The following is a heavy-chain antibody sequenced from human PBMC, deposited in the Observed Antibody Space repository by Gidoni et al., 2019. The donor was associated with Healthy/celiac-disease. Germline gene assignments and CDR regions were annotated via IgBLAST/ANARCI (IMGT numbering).Heavy chain of an antibody. CDR3: AKGDSSGYYYSDY. Sequence: QGPLVASGRGVVQPGRSLRLSCAASGFTFSSYGLHLARQAPGTGLEWVAVIAYDGINKYYAVSVKGRFTISRDNSKNTLYLQMTSLRAEDTAVYYCAKGDSSGYYYSDYWGQVTLVTVSS. D-gene: IGHD3-22*01. V-gene: IGHV3-30*18. J-gene: IGHJ4*02. CDR2: IAYDGINK. CDR1: GFTFSSYG.